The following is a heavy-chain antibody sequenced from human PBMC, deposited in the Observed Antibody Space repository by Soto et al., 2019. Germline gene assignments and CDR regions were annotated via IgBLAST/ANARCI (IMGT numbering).Heavy chain of an antibody. CDR1: GGSISSGVYF. D-gene: IGHD6-13*01. Sequence: PSETLPLTCTVSGGSISSGVYFWSWVRQHPGKGLEWIGNIYYSGRTYYNPSLNSLVTISVDTSKNQFSLKLSSVTAADTAVYYCARFAREENPKVGSWYYFDYWGQGTRVTVSS. CDR2: IYYSGRT. J-gene: IGHJ4*02. V-gene: IGHV4-31*01. CDR3: ARFAREENPKVGSWYYFDY.